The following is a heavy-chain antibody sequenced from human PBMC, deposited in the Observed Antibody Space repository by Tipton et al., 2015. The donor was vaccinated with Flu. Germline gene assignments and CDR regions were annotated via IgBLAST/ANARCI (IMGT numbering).Heavy chain of an antibody. J-gene: IGHJ6*02. Sequence: TLSLTCTVSGGSISSYYWSWIRQPPGKGLGWIGYIYYSGSTNYSPSLKSRVTISVDTSKNQFSLKLSSVTAADAAVYYCARDRPNYYYYGMDVWGQGTTVTVSS. CDR3: ARDRPNYYYYGMDV. V-gene: IGHV4-59*01. CDR2: IYYSGST. CDR1: GGSISSYY.